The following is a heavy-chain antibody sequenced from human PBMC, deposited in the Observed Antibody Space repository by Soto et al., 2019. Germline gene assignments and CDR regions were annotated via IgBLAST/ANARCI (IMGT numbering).Heavy chain of an antibody. J-gene: IGHJ6*02. D-gene: IGHD2-2*02. V-gene: IGHV1-69*06. Sequence: QVELVQSGIEVKNPVSSVKVSCKASGDTFSNYAINWVRHAPGEGLEWMGGIIPFYDKPNYAENFLGRVTISADKFTATAYLAVSSLRSEATDVYFCARGYRELFFYAMDVWGRGTPVIVSS. CDR1: GDTFSNYA. CDR3: ARGYRELFFYAMDV. CDR2: IIPFYDKP.